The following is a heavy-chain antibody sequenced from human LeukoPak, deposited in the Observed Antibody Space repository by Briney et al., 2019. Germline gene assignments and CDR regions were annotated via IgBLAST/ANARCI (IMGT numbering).Heavy chain of an antibody. CDR1: GGSISSSNW. CDR2: IYHSGST. Sequence: PSETLSLTCAVSGGSISSSNWWSWVRQPPGKGLEWIGEIYHSGSTYYNPSLKSRATISVDRSKNQFSLKLSSVTAADTAVYYCARAWGGGTYGMDVWGQGTTVTVSS. J-gene: IGHJ6*02. V-gene: IGHV4-4*02. D-gene: IGHD2-15*01. CDR3: ARAWGGGTYGMDV.